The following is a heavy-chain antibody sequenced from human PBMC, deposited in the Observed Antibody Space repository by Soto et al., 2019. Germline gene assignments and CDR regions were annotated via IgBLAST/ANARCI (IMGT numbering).Heavy chain of an antibody. D-gene: IGHD4-17*01. Sequence: QITLKESGPTLVNPTQTLTLTCTFSGFSLSTSGVGVGWIRQPPGKALEWLALIYWDDDKRYSPSLKSRLTITKDTSKNQVVLTMTNMDPVDTATYYCAHRPRDGDGDYVLLGPRGISFDYWGQGTLVTVSS. V-gene: IGHV2-5*02. CDR3: AHRPRDGDGDYVLLGPRGISFDY. CDR2: IYWDDDK. J-gene: IGHJ4*02. CDR1: GFSLSTSGVG.